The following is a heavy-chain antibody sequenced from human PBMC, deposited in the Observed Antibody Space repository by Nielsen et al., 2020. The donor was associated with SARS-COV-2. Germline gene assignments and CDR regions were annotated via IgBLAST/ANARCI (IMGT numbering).Heavy chain of an antibody. Sequence: ASVKVSCKASGYTFTSYYMHWVRQAPGQGLEWMGIINPSGGSTSYAQKFQGRVTMTRDTSISTAYMELSRLRSDDTAVYYCARDPYSSSRYYYYGMDVWGQGTTVTVSS. CDR1: GYTFTSYY. CDR2: INPSGGST. J-gene: IGHJ6*02. CDR3: ARDPYSSSRYYYYGMDV. D-gene: IGHD6-6*01. V-gene: IGHV1-46*01.